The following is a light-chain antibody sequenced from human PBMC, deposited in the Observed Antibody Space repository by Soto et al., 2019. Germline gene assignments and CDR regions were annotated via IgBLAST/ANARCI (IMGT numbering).Light chain of an antibody. CDR2: DAS. CDR3: QQRSSWPIT. V-gene: IGKV3-11*01. J-gene: IGKJ3*01. Sequence: EIVLTQSPATLSLSPGERATLSCRASQSVSNFLAWYQQIPGQAPSLLIYDASNRAAGIPARFSGRGSGTDFTLTISSIEPEDLAIYYCQQRSSWPITFGPGTKVDIQ. CDR1: QSVSNF.